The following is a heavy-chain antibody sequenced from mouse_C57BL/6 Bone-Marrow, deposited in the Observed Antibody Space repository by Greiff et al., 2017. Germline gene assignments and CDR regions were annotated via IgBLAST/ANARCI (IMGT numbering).Heavy chain of an antibody. J-gene: IGHJ4*01. CDR3: AIWGWSYYAMDD. CDR1: GYTFTSYG. D-gene: IGHD2-3*01. V-gene: IGHV1-81*01. CDR2: IYPRSGNT. Sequence: VKLVESGAELARPGASVKLSCKASGYTFTSYGISWVKQRTGQGLEWIGEIYPRSGNTYYNEKFKGKATLTADKSSSTAYMELRSLTSEDSAVYFCAIWGWSYYAMDDGGQGTSATGS.